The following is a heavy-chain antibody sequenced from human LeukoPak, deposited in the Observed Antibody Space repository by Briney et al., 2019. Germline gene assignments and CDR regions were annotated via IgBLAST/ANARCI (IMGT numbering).Heavy chain of an antibody. CDR3: ALREPEMATIGGYYFDY. Sequence: SVKVSCKASGGTFSSYAISWVRQAPEQGLEWMGGIIPIFGTANYAQKFQGRVTITADKSTSTAYMELSSLRSEDTAVYYCALREPEMATIGGYYFDYWGQGTLVTVSS. D-gene: IGHD5-24*01. CDR2: IIPIFGTA. J-gene: IGHJ4*02. V-gene: IGHV1-69*06. CDR1: GGTFSSYA.